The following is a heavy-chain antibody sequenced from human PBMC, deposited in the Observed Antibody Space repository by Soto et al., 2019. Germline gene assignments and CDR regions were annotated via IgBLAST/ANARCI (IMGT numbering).Heavy chain of an antibody. CDR3: AKERLSGCNNWFDT. J-gene: IGHJ5*02. Sequence: PGGSLRLSCAASVFTFSSYGMHWGRQAPGKGLEWVALISYDESHKYYADSVEGRFTISRDNSKNTLYLQMNSLRPEDTAVYYCAKERLSGCNNWFDTWGQGNLVTVSS. V-gene: IGHV3-30*18. CDR2: ISYDESHK. D-gene: IGHD2-15*01. CDR1: VFTFSSYG.